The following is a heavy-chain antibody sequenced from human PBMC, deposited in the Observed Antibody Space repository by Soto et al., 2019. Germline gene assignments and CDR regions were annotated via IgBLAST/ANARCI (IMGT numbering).Heavy chain of an antibody. CDR1: GGTFSSYA. J-gene: IGHJ1*01. CDR3: ARSPRVTMIIAEYFQH. V-gene: IGHV1-69*01. CDR2: IIPIFGTA. Sequence: QVQLVQSGAEVKKPGSSVKVSCKASGGTFSSYAISWVRQAPGQGLEWMGGIIPIFGTANYAQKFQGRVTITADESTSTAYMELSSLRSEDTGVYYCARSPRVTMIIAEYFQHWGQGTLVTVSS. D-gene: IGHD3-22*01.